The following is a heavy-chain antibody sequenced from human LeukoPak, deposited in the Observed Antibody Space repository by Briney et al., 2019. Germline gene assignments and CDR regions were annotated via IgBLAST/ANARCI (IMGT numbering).Heavy chain of an antibody. D-gene: IGHD3-10*01. J-gene: IGHJ4*02. CDR2: ISFDGSSK. V-gene: IGHV3-30*04. Sequence: PGGSLRLSCAASGFTFSSYAMHWVRQAPGKGLEWVAIISFDGSSKYYADSVKGRFTISRDNSKNTLFLQMNSLRAEDTAVYYCAKDKSMVRELDYWGQGNLVTVSS. CDR1: GFTFSSYA. CDR3: AKDKSMVRELDY.